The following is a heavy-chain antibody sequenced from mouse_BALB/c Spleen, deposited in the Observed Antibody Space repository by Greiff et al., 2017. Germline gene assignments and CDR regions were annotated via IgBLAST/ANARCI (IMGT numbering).Heavy chain of an antibody. Sequence: QVQLQQSGAELVRPGSSVTISCKASGYAFSSYWMNWVKQRPGQGLEWIGQIYPGDGDTNYNGKFKGKATLTADKSSSTAYMQLSSLTSEDSAVYFCARSVITTRGLAYWGQGTLVTVSA. CDR1: GYAFSSYW. J-gene: IGHJ3*01. CDR2: IYPGDGDT. CDR3: ARSVITTRGLAY. V-gene: IGHV1-80*01. D-gene: IGHD2-4*01.